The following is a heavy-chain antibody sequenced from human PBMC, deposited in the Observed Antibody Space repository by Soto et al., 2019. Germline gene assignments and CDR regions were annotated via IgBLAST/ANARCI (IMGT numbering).Heavy chain of an antibody. V-gene: IGHV5-10-1*01. J-gene: IGHJ6*02. CDR2: IDPSDSYT. CDR1: GYSFTSYW. Sequence: GESLKISCKGSGYSFTSYWISWVRQMPGKGLEWMGRIDPSDSYTNYSPSFQGHVTISADRSISTAYLQWGSLKASDTAMYYCARHKDCSGGSCYSRNYYYYGMDVWGQGTTVTVSS. CDR3: ARHKDCSGGSCYSRNYYYYGMDV. D-gene: IGHD2-15*01.